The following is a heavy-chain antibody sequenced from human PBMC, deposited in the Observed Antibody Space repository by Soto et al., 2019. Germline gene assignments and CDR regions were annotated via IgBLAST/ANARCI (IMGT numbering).Heavy chain of an antibody. V-gene: IGHV3-30-3*01. CDR2: ISYDGSNK. CDR3: AREPADCTNGVCYQFAY. CDR1: GFTFSSYA. Sequence: HPGGSLRLSCAASGFTFSSYAMHWVRQAPGKGLEWVAVISYDGSNKYYADSVKGRFTISRDNSKNTLYLQMNSLRAEDTAVYYCAREPADCTNGVCYQFAYWGQGTLVTVPS. J-gene: IGHJ4*02. D-gene: IGHD2-8*01.